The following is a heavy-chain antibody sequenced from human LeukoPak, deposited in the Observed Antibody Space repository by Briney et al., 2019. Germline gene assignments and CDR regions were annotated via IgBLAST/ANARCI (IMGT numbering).Heavy chain of an antibody. CDR1: GGSISSNNYY. CDR3: ARQFYDYYYMDV. CDR2: IYYSGSS. V-gene: IGHV4-39*01. J-gene: IGHJ6*03. Sequence: SETLSLTCTVSGGSISSNNYYWGWIRQPPGRGLEWIGSIYYSGSSYYNPSLKSRVTISVDTSKNQFPLKLSSVTAADTAVYYCARQFYDYYYMDVWGKGTTVTVSS.